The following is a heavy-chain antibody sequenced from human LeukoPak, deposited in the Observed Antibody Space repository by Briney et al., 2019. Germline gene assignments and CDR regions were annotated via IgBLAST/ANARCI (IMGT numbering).Heavy chain of an antibody. D-gene: IGHD3-22*01. J-gene: IGHJ4*02. CDR1: GFTFSSYA. CDR3: AKAYYYDSSGYPPHFDY. Sequence: GGSLRLSCAASGFTFSSYAMSWVRQAPGKGLEWVSAISGSGGSTYYADSVKGRFTTSRDNSKNTLYLQMNSLRAEDTAVYYCAKAYYYDSSGYPPHFDYWGQGTLVTVSS. CDR2: ISGSGGST. V-gene: IGHV3-23*01.